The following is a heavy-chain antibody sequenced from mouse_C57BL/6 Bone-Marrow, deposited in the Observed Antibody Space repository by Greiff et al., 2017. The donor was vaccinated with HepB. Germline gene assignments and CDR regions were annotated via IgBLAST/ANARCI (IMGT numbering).Heavy chain of an antibody. CDR2: ISDGGSYT. D-gene: IGHD2-10*01. Sequence: EVKVVESGGGLVKPGGSLKLSCAASGFTFSSYAMSWVRQTPEKRLEWVATISDGGSYTYYPDNVKGRFSISRDNAKNNLYLQMSHLKSEDTAMYYCARSYPWFAYWGQGTLVTVSA. CDR3: ARSYPWFAY. CDR1: GFTFSSYA. J-gene: IGHJ3*01. V-gene: IGHV5-4*03.